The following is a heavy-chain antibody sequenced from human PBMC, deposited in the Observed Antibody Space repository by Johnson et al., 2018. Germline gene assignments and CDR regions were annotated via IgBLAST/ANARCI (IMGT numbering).Heavy chain of an antibody. J-gene: IGHJ5*02. Sequence: DSGFTFSSYAMSWVRQAPGKGLEWVSAISGSGGSTYYADSVKGRFTISRDDSKNTAYLQMNSLKTEETAVYYCARGVEMATILRWFDPWGQGTLVTVSS. V-gene: IGHV3-23*01. CDR3: ARGVEMATILRWFDP. CDR1: GFTFSSYA. CDR2: ISGSGGST. D-gene: IGHD5-24*01.